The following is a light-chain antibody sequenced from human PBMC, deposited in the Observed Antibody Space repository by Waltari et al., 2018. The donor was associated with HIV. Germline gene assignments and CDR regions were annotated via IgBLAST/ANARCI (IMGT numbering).Light chain of an antibody. CDR2: AAS. J-gene: IGKJ4*01. CDR3: QQSYSTLPGRT. V-gene: IGKV1-39*01. CDR1: QSISSC. Sequence: DIQMTQSPSSLSASVGDRVTITCRASQSISSCLNWYQQKPGKAPKLLIYAASSLQSGVPSRFSGSGSGTDFTLTISSLQPEDFATYYCQQSYSTLPGRTFGGGTKVEIK.